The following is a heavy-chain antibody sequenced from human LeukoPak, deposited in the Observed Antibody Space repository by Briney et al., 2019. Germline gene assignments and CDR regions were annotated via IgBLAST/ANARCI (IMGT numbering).Heavy chain of an antibody. D-gene: IGHD3-22*01. CDR3: ARGDSSGYYYSFDY. CDR2: INHSGST. V-gene: IGHV4-34*01. J-gene: IGHJ4*02. CDR1: GGSFSGYD. Sequence: SETLSLTCAVYGGSFSGYDWSWIRQPPGKGLKWIGEINHSGSTNYNPSLKSRVTISVDTSKNQFSLKLSSVTAADTAVYYCARGDSSGYYYSFDYWGQGTLVTVSS.